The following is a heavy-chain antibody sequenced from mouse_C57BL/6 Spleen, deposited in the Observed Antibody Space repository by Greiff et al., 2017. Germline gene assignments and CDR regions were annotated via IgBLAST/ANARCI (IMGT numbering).Heavy chain of an antibody. CDR2: IYPSDSET. J-gene: IGHJ2*01. D-gene: IGHD1-1*01. CDR1: GYTFTSSW. V-gene: IGHV1-61*01. Sequence: QVQLQQPGAELVRPGSSVKLSCKASGYTFTSSWMDWVKQRPGQGLEWIGNIYPSDSETHYNQKFKDKATLTVDKSSSTAYMQLSSLTSEDSAVYYCARRDGSRDFDYWGQGTTLTVSS. CDR3: ARRDGSRDFDY.